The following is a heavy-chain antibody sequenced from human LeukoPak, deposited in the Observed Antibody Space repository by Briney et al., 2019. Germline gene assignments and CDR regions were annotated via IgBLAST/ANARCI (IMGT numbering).Heavy chain of an antibody. CDR3: ATLNQAVAGPYQGYYYMDV. Sequence: ASVKVSCKASGGPFSTYVISWVRQAPGQGLEWMGGIIPLFGTANYAQKFQGRVTITADESTSTAYMELSSPRPEDTAVYYCATLNQAVAGPYQGYYYMDVWGKGTTVTVSS. CDR2: IIPLFGTA. D-gene: IGHD6-19*01. J-gene: IGHJ6*03. V-gene: IGHV1-69*13. CDR1: GGPFSTYV.